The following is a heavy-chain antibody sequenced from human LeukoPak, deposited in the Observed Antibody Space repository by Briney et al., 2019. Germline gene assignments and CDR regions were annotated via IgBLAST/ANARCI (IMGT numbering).Heavy chain of an antibody. Sequence: SQTLSLTCAISGDXVSSNSAAWNWIRQSPSTGLQWLGRTYYRSKWYNDYAVSVKSRITINPDTSKNQFSLQLNSVTPEDTAVYYCAREAYSSGYYYFDYWGQGTLVTVSS. V-gene: IGHV6-1*01. J-gene: IGHJ4*02. CDR2: TYYRSKWYN. D-gene: IGHD3-22*01. CDR1: GDXVSSNSAA. CDR3: AREAYSSGYYYFDY.